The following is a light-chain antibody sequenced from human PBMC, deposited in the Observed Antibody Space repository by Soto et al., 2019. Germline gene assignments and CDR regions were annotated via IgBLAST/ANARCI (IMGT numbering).Light chain of an antibody. J-gene: IGKJ2*01. V-gene: IGKV1-5*01. Sequence: DIQMTQSPSALSAYVGDRVTITCRASKSISSWLAWYQQKPGKAPKLLIYDASSLESRVPSRFSGSGSGTEFTLTISGLRPDDFATYYCQQYNTYSYTFGQVTKLEIK. CDR2: DAS. CDR3: QQYNTYSYT. CDR1: KSISSW.